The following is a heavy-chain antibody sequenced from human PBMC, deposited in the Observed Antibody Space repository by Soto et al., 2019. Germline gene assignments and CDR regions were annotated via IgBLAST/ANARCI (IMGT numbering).Heavy chain of an antibody. V-gene: IGHV3-30-3*01. CDR3: ARNRDCTNGVCYTLGMDV. J-gene: IGHJ6*02. D-gene: IGHD2-8*01. CDR1: GFTFSSYA. Sequence: PGGSLRLSCAASGFTFSSYAMHWVRQAPGEGLEWVAVISYDGSNKYYADSVKGRFTISRDNSKNTLYLQMNSLRAEDTAVYYCARNRDCTNGVCYTLGMDVWGQGTTVTVSS. CDR2: ISYDGSNK.